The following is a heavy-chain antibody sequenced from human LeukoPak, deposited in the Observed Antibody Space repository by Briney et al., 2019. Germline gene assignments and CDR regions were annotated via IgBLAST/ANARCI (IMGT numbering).Heavy chain of an antibody. J-gene: IGHJ3*02. V-gene: IGHV3-30*18. CDR2: ISYDGSNK. Sequence: GGSLRLSCAASGFTFSSYGMHWVRQAPGEGLEWVAVISYDGSNKYYADSVKGRFTISRDNSKNTLYLQMNSLRAEDTAVYYCAKDYSGYDEGDAFDIWGQGTMVTVSS. D-gene: IGHD5-12*01. CDR1: GFTFSSYG. CDR3: AKDYSGYDEGDAFDI.